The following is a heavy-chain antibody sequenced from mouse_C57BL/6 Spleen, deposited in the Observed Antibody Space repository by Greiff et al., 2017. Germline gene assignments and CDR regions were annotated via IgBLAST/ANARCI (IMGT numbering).Heavy chain of an antibody. D-gene: IGHD2-4*01. Sequence: VQLQESGAELVRPGASVTLSCKASGYTFTDYEMHWVKQTPVHGLEWIGAIDPETGGTAYNQKFKGKAILTADKSSSTAYMELRSLTSEDSAVYYCTRSYEYGGGGAMDYWGQGTSVTVSS. V-gene: IGHV1-15*01. CDR2: IDPETGGT. CDR1: GYTFTDYE. J-gene: IGHJ4*01. CDR3: TRSYEYGGGGAMDY.